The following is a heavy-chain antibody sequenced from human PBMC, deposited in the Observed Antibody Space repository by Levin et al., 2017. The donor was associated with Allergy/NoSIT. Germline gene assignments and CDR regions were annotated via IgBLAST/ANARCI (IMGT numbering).Heavy chain of an antibody. V-gene: IGHV3-66*01. CDR2: IYSGGST. CDR1: GFTVSSNY. Sequence: PGESLKISCAASGFTVSSNYMSWVRQAPGKGLEWVSVIYSGGSTYYADSVKGRFTISRDNSKNTLYLQMNSLRAEDTAVYYCARDRRIFGVVRYYYYGMDVWGQGTTVTVSS. CDR3: ARDRRIFGVVRYYYYGMDV. D-gene: IGHD3-3*01. J-gene: IGHJ6*02.